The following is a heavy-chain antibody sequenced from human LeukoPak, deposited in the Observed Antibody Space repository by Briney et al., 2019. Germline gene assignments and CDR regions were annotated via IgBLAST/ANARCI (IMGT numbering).Heavy chain of an antibody. J-gene: IGHJ4*02. V-gene: IGHV3-21*01. D-gene: IGHD3-3*01. Sequence: GGSLRLSCAASGFTFSSYSMNWVRQAPGKGLEWVSSISSSSSYIYYADSVKGRFTISRDNAKNSLYLQMNSLRAEDTAVYYCASLVGLRFLEWLSPLDYWGQGTLVTVSS. CDR1: GFTFSSYS. CDR2: ISSSSSYI. CDR3: ASLVGLRFLEWLSPLDY.